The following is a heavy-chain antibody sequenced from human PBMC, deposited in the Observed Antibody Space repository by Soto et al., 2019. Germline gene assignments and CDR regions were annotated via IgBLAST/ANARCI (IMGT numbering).Heavy chain of an antibody. D-gene: IGHD3-10*01. V-gene: IGHV4-39*01. CDR1: GGSISSSSYY. CDR3: AALWGQD. Sequence: QLQLQESGPGLVKPSETLSLTCTVSGGSISSSSYYWGWIRQPPGKGLEWIGRIYYSGSTYYNPSLKRRVTISVDPSKNQFSLKLSSVTAADPAVYYCAALWGQDWGQGTLVTVSS. CDR2: IYYSGST. J-gene: IGHJ4*02.